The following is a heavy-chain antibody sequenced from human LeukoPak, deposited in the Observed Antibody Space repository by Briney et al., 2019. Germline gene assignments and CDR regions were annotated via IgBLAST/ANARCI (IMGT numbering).Heavy chain of an antibody. CDR1: GFTFSSYS. D-gene: IGHD6-6*01. V-gene: IGHV3-21*01. CDR2: ISSSSSYI. J-gene: IGHJ5*02. Sequence: PGGSLRLSCAASGFTFSSYSMNWVRQAPGKGLEWVSSISSSSSYIYYADSVKGRFTISRDNAKNSLYLQMNSLRAEDTAVYYCARESVWQLPGKLWFDPWGQGTLVTVSS. CDR3: ARESVWQLPGKLWFDP.